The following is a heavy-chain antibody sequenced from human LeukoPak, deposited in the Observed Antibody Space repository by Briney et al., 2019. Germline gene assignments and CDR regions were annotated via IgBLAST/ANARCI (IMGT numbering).Heavy chain of an antibody. D-gene: IGHD3-3*01. Sequence: ASVKVSCKASGYTFTGYYMHWVRQAPGQGLEWMGWINPNSGGTNYAQKFQGRVTMTRDTSISTAYMELSRLRSDDTAVYYCARARRDYDFWSGFFSRDEYYFDYWGQGTLVTVSS. J-gene: IGHJ4*02. CDR3: ARARRDYDFWSGFFSRDEYYFDY. CDR1: GYTFTGYY. V-gene: IGHV1-2*02. CDR2: INPNSGGT.